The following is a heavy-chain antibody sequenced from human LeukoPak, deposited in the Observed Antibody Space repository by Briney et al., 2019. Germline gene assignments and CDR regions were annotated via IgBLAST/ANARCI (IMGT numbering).Heavy chain of an antibody. V-gene: IGHV3-7*01. D-gene: IGHD1-26*01. CDR3: ARDRGIVAQFDP. CDR2: IKQGGSEK. J-gene: IGHJ5*02. Sequence: GGSLRLSCAASGFTFNSYWMSWARQAPGKGLEWVANIKQGGSEKYYVDSMKGRFTISRDNAKNSLYLQMNSLRAEDTAVYYCARDRGIVAQFDPWGQGTLVTVAS. CDR1: GFTFNSYW.